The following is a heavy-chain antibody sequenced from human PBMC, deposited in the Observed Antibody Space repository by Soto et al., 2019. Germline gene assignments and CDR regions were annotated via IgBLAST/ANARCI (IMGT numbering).Heavy chain of an antibody. Sequence: EVQLVESGGGLVKPGGSLRLSCAASGFTFSSYSMNWVRQAPGKGLEWVSSISTGSSYIYYADSVKGRFTISRDNAKNSLYLQMNSLRAKDTAVYYCARLTLLQAPIDYWGQGTLVTVSS. V-gene: IGHV3-21*01. CDR1: GFTFSSYS. CDR2: ISTGSSYI. J-gene: IGHJ4*02. D-gene: IGHD6-6*01. CDR3: ARLTLLQAPIDY.